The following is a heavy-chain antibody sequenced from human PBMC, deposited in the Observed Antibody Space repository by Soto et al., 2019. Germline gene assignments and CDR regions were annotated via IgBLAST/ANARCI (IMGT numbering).Heavy chain of an antibody. Sequence: SLRLSCAASGFTFDDYAMHWVRQAPGKGLEWVSGISWNSGSIGYADSVKGRFTISRDNAKNSLYLQMNSLRAEDTALYYCAKDRITIFGPRGGMDVWGQGTTVTVSS. CDR2: ISWNSGSI. CDR3: AKDRITIFGPRGGMDV. V-gene: IGHV3-9*01. D-gene: IGHD3-3*01. CDR1: GFTFDDYA. J-gene: IGHJ6*02.